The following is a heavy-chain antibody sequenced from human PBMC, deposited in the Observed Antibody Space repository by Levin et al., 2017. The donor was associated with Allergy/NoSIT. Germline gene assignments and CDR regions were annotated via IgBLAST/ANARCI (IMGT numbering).Heavy chain of an antibody. CDR2: IKQDGSEK. V-gene: IGHV3-7*01. D-gene: IGHD6-13*01. Sequence: GGSLRLSCAASGFTFSSYWMSWVRQAPGKGLEWVANIKQDGSEKYYVDSVKGRFTISRDNAKNSLYLQMNSLRAEDTAVYYCARVYSSSWYPSAFDIWGQGTMVTVSS. CDR3: ARVYSSSWYPSAFDI. CDR1: GFTFSSYW. J-gene: IGHJ3*02.